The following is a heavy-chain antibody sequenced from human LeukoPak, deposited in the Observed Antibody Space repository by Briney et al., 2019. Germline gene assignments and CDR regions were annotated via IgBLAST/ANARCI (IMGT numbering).Heavy chain of an antibody. V-gene: IGHV3-11*01. CDR1: ESTFSDYY. Sequence: GGSLRLSCAASESTFSDYYMSWIRQAPGKGLEWVSYISYSGDTKYYADSVKGRFTVSRDNAKNSLYLQMNSLRAEDTAVYYCARLGIITAAGSNDYWGQGTLVTVSS. J-gene: IGHJ4*02. CDR2: ISYSGDTK. D-gene: IGHD6-13*01. CDR3: ARLGIITAAGSNDY.